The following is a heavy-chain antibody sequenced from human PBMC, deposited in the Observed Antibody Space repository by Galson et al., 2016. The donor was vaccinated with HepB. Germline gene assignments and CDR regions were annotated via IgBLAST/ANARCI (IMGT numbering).Heavy chain of an antibody. CDR3: ARAGDYDVLTGYHNWIES. CDR2: IYYSGST. D-gene: IGHD3/OR15-3a*01. CDR1: GGSISSTNYY. J-gene: IGHJ5*01. V-gene: IGHV4-39*01. Sequence: SETLSLTCIVSGGSISSTNYYWGWIRQPPGRGLEWIGSIYYSGSTYYNPSLESRVTISVDTSKNQFSLRLSSVTAADTAVYYCARAGDYDVLTGYHNWIESWGQGTLVTVSS.